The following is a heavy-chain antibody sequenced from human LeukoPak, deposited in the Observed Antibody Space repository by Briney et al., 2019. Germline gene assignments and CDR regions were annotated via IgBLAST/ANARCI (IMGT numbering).Heavy chain of an antibody. CDR3: AKDKAAAGPADAFDI. Sequence: SLRLSCAASGFTFDDYAMHWVRQAPGKGLEWVSGISWNSGSIGYADSVKGRFTISRDNAKNSLYLQVNSLRAEDMALYYCAKDKAAAGPADAFDIWGQGTMVTVSS. V-gene: IGHV3-9*03. CDR2: ISWNSGSI. CDR1: GFTFDDYA. D-gene: IGHD6-13*01. J-gene: IGHJ3*02.